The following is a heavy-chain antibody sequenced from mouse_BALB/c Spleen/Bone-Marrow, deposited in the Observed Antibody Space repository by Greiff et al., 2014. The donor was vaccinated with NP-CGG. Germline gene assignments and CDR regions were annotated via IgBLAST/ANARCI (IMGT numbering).Heavy chain of an antibody. CDR3: ARLEGNYGSTFAY. V-gene: IGHV1-61*01. J-gene: IGHJ3*01. D-gene: IGHD1-1*01. CDR2: IHPSDTET. CDR1: GYSFTSYW. Sequence: VQLQQSGAELVRPGASVKLSCKASGYSFTSYWMNWVKQRPGHGLEWIGMIHPSDTETRLNQRFKDKATLTVDKSSSTAYMQLNSPTSEDSAVYCCARLEGNYGSTFAYWGQGTLVTVSA.